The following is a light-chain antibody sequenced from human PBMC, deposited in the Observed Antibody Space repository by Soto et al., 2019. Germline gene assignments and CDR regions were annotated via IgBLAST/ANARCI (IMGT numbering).Light chain of an antibody. CDR3: QQGT. Sequence: VLTQAPATLSVSPGERATLSCRASQSIGNSLAWYQHKPGQTPRLLIYDASTRASGIPARFSGSGSGKDFTLTITSLEPEDFAVYFCQQGTFGQGTKVDIK. CDR1: QSIGNS. V-gene: IGKV3-11*01. CDR2: DAS. J-gene: IGKJ1*01.